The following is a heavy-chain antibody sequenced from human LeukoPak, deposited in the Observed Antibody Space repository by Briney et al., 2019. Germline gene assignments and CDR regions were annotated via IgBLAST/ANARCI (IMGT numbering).Heavy chain of an antibody. J-gene: IGHJ6*03. CDR1: GGSISSSNW. V-gene: IGHV4-4*02. CDR2: INHSGGT. Sequence: SETLSLTCAVSGGSISSSNWWSWVRPPPGKGLEWIGEINHSGGTNYNPSLKSRVTISVDTSKNQFSLKLNSVTAADTAVYYCARVRGSSGSYEYYHYMDVWGKGTTVTISS. CDR3: ARVRGSSGSYEYYHYMDV. D-gene: IGHD1-26*01.